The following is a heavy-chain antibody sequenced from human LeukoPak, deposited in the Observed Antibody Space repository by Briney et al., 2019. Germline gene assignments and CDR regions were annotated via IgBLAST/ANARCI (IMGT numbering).Heavy chain of an antibody. J-gene: IGHJ6*02. Sequence: PGGSLRLSCAASGFTFSNSEMNWVRQAPGKGLEWVSVISGGSSSTFYADSVKGRFTISRDNAKNSLYLQMDTLRAEDTAVYYCARNTPSLTTSGMDVWGQGTTVTVSS. D-gene: IGHD1-14*01. CDR1: GFTFSNSE. CDR2: ISGGSSST. CDR3: ARNTPSLTTSGMDV. V-gene: IGHV3-21*01.